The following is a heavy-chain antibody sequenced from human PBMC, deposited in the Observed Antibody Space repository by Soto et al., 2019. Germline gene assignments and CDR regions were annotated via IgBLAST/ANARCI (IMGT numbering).Heavy chain of an antibody. Sequence: GGSLRLSCAASGFTFSSYAMSWVRPAPGKGLEWVSAISGSGVSTYYADSVKGRFTISRDNAKNSLYLQMNSLRAEDTAVYYCARISVAGPDYWGQGTLVTVSS. CDR1: GFTFSSYA. CDR3: ARISVAGPDY. CDR2: ISGSGVST. D-gene: IGHD6-19*01. V-gene: IGHV3-23*01. J-gene: IGHJ4*02.